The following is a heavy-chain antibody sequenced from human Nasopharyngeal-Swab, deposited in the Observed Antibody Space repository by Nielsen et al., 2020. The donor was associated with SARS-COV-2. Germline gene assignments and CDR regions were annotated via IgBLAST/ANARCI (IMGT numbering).Heavy chain of an antibody. CDR2: IKQDGGEK. V-gene: IGHV3-7*03. J-gene: IGHJ3*02. CDR3: ARGGVGAFDI. Sequence: GESLKISCAASGFTVSSNYMSWVRQAPGKGLEWVANIKQDGGEKYYVDSVKGRFTISRDNAKNSLYLQMNSLRAEDTAVYYCARGGVGAFDIWGQGTMVTVSS. D-gene: IGHD2-15*01. CDR1: GFTVSSNY.